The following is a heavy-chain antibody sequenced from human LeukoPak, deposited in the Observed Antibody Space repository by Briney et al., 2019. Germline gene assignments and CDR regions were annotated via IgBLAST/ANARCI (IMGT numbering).Heavy chain of an antibody. CDR3: ARGLIAAGGYPNWLDP. J-gene: IGHJ5*02. CDR2: IIPIFGTA. Sequence: SVKVSCKASGGTFSSYAISWVRQAPGQGLEWMGGIIPIFGTANYAQKFQGRVTITADESTSTAYMELSSLRSEDTAVYYCARGLIAAGGYPNWLDPWGQGTQVTVSS. CDR1: GGTFSSYA. V-gene: IGHV1-69*13. D-gene: IGHD6-13*01.